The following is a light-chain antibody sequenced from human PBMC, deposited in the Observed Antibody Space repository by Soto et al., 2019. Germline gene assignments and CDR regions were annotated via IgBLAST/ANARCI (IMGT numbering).Light chain of an antibody. Sequence: QSALTQPASVSGSPGQSITISCTGTSSDIGSDNYVSWYQQHPGKAPKLLIYDVRNLPSVVYNRFSGYTSGNTASLRISGLQAEYYADYSSTSFTSSSTYVFGAGTKLTVL. V-gene: IGLV2-14*01. CDR2: DVR. J-gene: IGLJ1*01. CDR1: SSDIGSDNY. CDR3: TSFTSSSTYV.